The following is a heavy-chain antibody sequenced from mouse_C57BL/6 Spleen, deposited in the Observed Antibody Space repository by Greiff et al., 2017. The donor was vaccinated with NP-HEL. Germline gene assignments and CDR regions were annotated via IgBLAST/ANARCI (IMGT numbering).Heavy chain of an antibody. J-gene: IGHJ4*01. V-gene: IGHV1-42*01. CDR2: INPSTGGT. D-gene: IGHD1-1*01. CDR3: AKCYGSSGGFNY. Sequence: VQLQQSGPELVKPGASVKISCKASGYSFTGYYMNWVKQSPEKSLEWIGKINPSTGGTTYNQKFKDKATLTVDKSSSTAYMQLKSLTSEDSAVYYCAKCYGSSGGFNYWGQGTLVTVSS. CDR1: GYSFTGYY.